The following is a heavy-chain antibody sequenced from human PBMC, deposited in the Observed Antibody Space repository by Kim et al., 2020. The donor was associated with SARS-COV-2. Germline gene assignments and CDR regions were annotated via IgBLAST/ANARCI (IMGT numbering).Heavy chain of an antibody. Sequence: ASVKVSCKASGYTFTTYAMHWVRQAPDQRLEWRGWIIFGSVNKNYPQRFQTRITITRNTSASPPYMELGSLRSEETPVYYFAREGGFSGGTQDGMAVWG. D-gene: IGHD3-16*02. CDR2: IIFGSVNK. CDR3: AREGGFSGGTQDGMAV. V-gene: IGHV1-3*01. J-gene: IGHJ6*02. CDR1: GYTFTTYA.